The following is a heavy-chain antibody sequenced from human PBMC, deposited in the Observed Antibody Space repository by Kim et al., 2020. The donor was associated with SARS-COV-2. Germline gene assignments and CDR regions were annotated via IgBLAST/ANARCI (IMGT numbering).Heavy chain of an antibody. J-gene: IGHJ4*02. D-gene: IGHD3-10*01. Sequence: GGSLRLSCAASGFTFSAYAMHWVRQAPGKGLEWVAVTSYDGSKKYYADPVKGRFTISRDNSKNTLNLQMNSLSAEDTAVYYCARDGSGIKFDYWGQATLVSLSS. CDR1: GFTFSAYA. V-gene: IGHV3-30*04. CDR3: ARDGSGIKFDY. CDR2: TSYDGSKK.